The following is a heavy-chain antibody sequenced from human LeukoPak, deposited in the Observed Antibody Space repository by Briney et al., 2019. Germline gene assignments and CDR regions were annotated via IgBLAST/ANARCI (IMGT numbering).Heavy chain of an antibody. CDR2: IYYSGST. V-gene: IGHV4-39*01. Sequence: PSETLSLTCTVSGGSISSSSYYWGWIRQPPGKGLEWIGSIYYSGSTYYNPSLKSRVTISVDTSKNQFSLKLSSVTAADTAVYYCARHGNSITMIAVFDYWAREPWSPSPQ. CDR1: GGSISSSSYY. D-gene: IGHD3-22*01. CDR3: ARHGNSITMIAVFDY. J-gene: IGHJ4*02.